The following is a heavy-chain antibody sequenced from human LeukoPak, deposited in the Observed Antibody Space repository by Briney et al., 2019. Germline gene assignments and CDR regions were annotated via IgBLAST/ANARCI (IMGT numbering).Heavy chain of an antibody. Sequence: ASVKVSCKASGYIFTNNAMNWVRQAPGQGLEWMGWINTNTRNPTYAQGFTGRFVFSLDTSVSTAYLQISSLKAEDTAVYYCARRRIAAAGKGMDVWGQGTTVTVSS. D-gene: IGHD6-13*01. J-gene: IGHJ6*02. CDR1: GYIFTNNA. CDR3: ARRRIAAAGKGMDV. V-gene: IGHV7-4-1*02. CDR2: INTNTRNP.